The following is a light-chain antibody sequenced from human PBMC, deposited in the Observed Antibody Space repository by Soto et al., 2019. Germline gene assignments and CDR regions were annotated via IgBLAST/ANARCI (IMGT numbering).Light chain of an antibody. CDR1: SSDVGGYNY. Sequence: QSALTQPASVSGSPGQSITISCTGTSSDVGGYNYVSWYQQHPGKAPKLMIYEVSNRPSGVSNRFSGSKSGNTASLTISGLQAEDEADYYCSSYTSSSTYVRFGGGTKVTVL. J-gene: IGLJ2*01. CDR3: SSYTSSSTYVR. CDR2: EVS. V-gene: IGLV2-14*01.